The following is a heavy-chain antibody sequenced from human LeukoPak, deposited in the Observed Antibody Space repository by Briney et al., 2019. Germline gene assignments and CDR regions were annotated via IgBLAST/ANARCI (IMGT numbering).Heavy chain of an antibody. D-gene: IGHD6-13*01. CDR2: ISSSSSYI. CDR3: ARDDSIAAAVDAFDI. Sequence: PGGSLRLSCAASGFTFSSYSMNWVRQAPGKGLECVSSISSSSSYIYYADSVKGRFTISRDNAKNSLYLQMNSLRAEDTAVYYCARDDSIAAAVDAFDIWGQGTMVTVSS. J-gene: IGHJ3*02. V-gene: IGHV3-21*01. CDR1: GFTFSSYS.